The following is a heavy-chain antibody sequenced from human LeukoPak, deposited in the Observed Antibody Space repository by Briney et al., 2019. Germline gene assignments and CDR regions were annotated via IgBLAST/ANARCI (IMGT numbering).Heavy chain of an antibody. V-gene: IGHV3-23*01. Sequence: PGGSLRLSCAASGFTFSSYAMSWVRQAPGKGLEWVSGISYSGRSTYHADSVKGRFTMSRDSSKNPLYLQMSSLRAADTAAYYCAKGCVAAAVKNSFDYGGQGCLVTV. CDR1: GFTFSSYA. D-gene: IGHD6-13*01. J-gene: IGHJ4*01. CDR2: ISYSGRST. CDR3: AKGCVAAAVKNSFDY.